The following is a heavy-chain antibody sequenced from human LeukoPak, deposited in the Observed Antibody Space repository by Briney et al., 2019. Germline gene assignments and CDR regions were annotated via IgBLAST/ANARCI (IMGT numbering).Heavy chain of an antibody. CDR1: GCTFILSY. J-gene: IGHJ4*02. V-gene: IGHV1-2*02. CDR2: INPNSGVT. D-gene: IGHD1-26*01. CDR3: ARDYQVGATDY. Sequence: ASVKVSCKASGCTFILSYMHWVRLAPGQGLEWMGWINPNSGVTHFAQKFRGRVTLTRDTSISTAYMELSRLTSDDTAIYYCARDYQVGATDYWGQGTLVTVSA.